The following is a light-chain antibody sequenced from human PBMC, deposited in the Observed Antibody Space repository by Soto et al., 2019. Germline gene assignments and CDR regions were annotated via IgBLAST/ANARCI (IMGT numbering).Light chain of an antibody. CDR1: QSVSSY. CDR3: QQYNNWPRT. Sequence: EIGMTQSPSTLSASPGERATLSCRASQSVSSYLAWYQQKPGQAPKLLIYGASTRASGIPARFSGSGSGTEFTLTISSLQSEDFAVYYCQQYNNWPRTFGQGTKVDIK. CDR2: GAS. J-gene: IGKJ1*01. V-gene: IGKV3-15*01.